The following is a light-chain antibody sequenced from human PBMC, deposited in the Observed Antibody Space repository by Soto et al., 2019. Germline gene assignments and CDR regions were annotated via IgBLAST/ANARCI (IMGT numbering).Light chain of an antibody. CDR3: QQYNNWPPT. J-gene: IGKJ1*01. Sequence: EIVLAQSPGTLSLSPGETATLSCRASQSVHSNLAWFQQHPGQAPRLLIYGASSRATGIPARFSGSGSGTEFTLTISSLQSEDFAVYYCQQYNNWPPTFGQGTKVDI. CDR2: GAS. CDR1: QSVHSN. V-gene: IGKV3-15*01.